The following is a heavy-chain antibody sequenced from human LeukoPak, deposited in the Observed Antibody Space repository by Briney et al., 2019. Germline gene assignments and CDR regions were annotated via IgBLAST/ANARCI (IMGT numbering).Heavy chain of an antibody. V-gene: IGHV4-31*03. D-gene: IGHD3-3*01. CDR1: GGSISSGGYY. J-gene: IGHJ5*02. Sequence: PSESLSLTCTVSGGSISSGGYYWSWLRQHPGKGLEWIGYIYYSGSTYYNPSLKSRVTISVDTSKTQFSLKLSSVTAADTAVYYCARAGYDFWSGYSPGNWFDPWGQGTLVTVSS. CDR2: IYYSGST. CDR3: ARAGYDFWSGYSPGNWFDP.